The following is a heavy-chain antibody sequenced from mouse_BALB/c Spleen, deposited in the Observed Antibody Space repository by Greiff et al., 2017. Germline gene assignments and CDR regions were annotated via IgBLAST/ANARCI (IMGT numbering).Heavy chain of an antibody. CDR3: ARIYDYERWYFDV. CDR2: ISYDGSN. CDR1: GYSITSGYY. D-gene: IGHD2-4*01. V-gene: IGHV3-6*02. J-gene: IGHJ1*01. Sequence: EVQLQESGPGLVKPSQSLSLTCSVTGYSITSGYYWNWIRQFPGNKLEWMGYISYDGSNNYNPSLKNRISITRDTSKNQFFLKLNSVTTEDTATYYCARIYDYERWYFDVWGAGTTVTVSS.